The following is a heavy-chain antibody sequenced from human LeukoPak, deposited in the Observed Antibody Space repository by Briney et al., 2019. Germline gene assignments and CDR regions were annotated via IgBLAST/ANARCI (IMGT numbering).Heavy chain of an antibody. J-gene: IGHJ4*02. CDR3: AKEVTRPNRAVAGLNY. Sequence: GGSLRLSCAASGFTFSNYWMHWVRQAPGKGLVWVSRINTDGSSADYADSVKGRFTISRDNAKNTLYLQMNSLRAEDTAVYYCAKEVTRPNRAVAGLNYWGQGTLVTVSS. V-gene: IGHV3-74*01. CDR2: INTDGSSA. CDR1: GFTFSNYW. D-gene: IGHD6-19*01.